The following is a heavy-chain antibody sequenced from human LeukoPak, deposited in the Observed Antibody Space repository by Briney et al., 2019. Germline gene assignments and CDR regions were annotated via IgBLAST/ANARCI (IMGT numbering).Heavy chain of an antibody. CDR1: GGXISSGDYY. D-gene: IGHD2-15*01. Sequence: SETLSLTCTVSGGXISSGDYYWSWIRQHPGMGLEWIGYIYYSGSTYYNPSLKSPLTISVDTSKNQFSLKLSSVTAADTAVYYCAREGRRGLRDYYFDYWGQGTLVTVSS. CDR3: AREGRRGLRDYYFDY. CDR2: IYYSGST. J-gene: IGHJ4*02. V-gene: IGHV4-31*01.